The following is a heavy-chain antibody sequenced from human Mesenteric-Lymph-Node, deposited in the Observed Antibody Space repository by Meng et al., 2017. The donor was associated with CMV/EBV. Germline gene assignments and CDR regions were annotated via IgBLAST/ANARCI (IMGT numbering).Heavy chain of an antibody. CDR2: IIPIFATK. Sequence: KPSGGTFSNYAITWVRQAPGQELEWVGGIIPIFATKNYAQKFQGRVTITADESANTVYMELRSLTSEDTAVYYCARGNNGGNNWFDPWGQGTLVTVSS. J-gene: IGHJ5*02. D-gene: IGHD1/OR15-1a*01. CDR1: GGTFSNYA. CDR3: ARGNNGGNNWFDP. V-gene: IGHV1-69*01.